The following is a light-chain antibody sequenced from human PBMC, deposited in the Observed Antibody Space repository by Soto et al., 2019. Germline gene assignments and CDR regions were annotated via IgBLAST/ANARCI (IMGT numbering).Light chain of an antibody. J-gene: IGKJ2*01. CDR2: LGS. V-gene: IGKV2-28*01. CDR1: QTLLHSNGYNY. CDR3: MQGLRPMYT. Sequence: DIAMTQSPLSLSVTPGEPASISCRSSQTLLHSNGYNYLDWYLQKPGQSPQLLIYLGSNRASGVPDRFSGSGSGTDFTLKISRVEAEDIGVFYCMQGLRPMYTFGQGTKLEIK.